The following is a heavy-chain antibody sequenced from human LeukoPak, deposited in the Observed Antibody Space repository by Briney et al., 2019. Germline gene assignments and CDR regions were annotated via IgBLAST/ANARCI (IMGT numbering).Heavy chain of an antibody. V-gene: IGHV1-2*02. J-gene: IGHJ5*02. CDR1: GYTFTGCY. CDR3: ARARGSGSYRLSGWFDP. CDR2: INPNSGGT. Sequence: ASVKVSCKASGYTFTGCYMHWVRQAPGQGLEWMGWINPNSGGTNYAQKFQGRVTMTRDTSISTAYMELSRLSSDDTAVYYCARARGSGSYRLSGWFDPWGQGTLVTVSS. D-gene: IGHD3-10*01.